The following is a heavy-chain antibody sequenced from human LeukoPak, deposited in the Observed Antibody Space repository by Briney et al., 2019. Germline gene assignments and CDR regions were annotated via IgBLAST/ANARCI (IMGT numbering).Heavy chain of an antibody. D-gene: IGHD3-22*01. CDR1: GGAFSSYA. J-gene: IGHJ4*02. V-gene: IGHV1-69*13. CDR2: IIPIFGTA. Sequence: SVKVSCKASGGAFSSYAISWVRPAPGQGLEWMGGIIPIFGTANYAQKFQGRVTITADESTSTAYMELSSLRSEDTAVYYCASGVTYYYDSSGYYRFDYWGQGTLVTVSS. CDR3: ASGVTYYYDSSGYYRFDY.